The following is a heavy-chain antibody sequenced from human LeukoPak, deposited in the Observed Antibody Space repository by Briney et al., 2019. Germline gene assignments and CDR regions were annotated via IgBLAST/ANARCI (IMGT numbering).Heavy chain of an antibody. D-gene: IGHD2-21*01. Sequence: PGGSLRLSCAASGFTFSSYAMSWIRQAPGKGLEWISYISNSGSTIYYADSVKGRFTISRDNSKNTLYLQMNSLRAEDTAVYYCARDRVVVSSEGFDYWGQGTLVTVSS. CDR2: ISNSGSTI. CDR3: ARDRVVVSSEGFDY. J-gene: IGHJ4*02. CDR1: GFTFSSYA. V-gene: IGHV3-48*01.